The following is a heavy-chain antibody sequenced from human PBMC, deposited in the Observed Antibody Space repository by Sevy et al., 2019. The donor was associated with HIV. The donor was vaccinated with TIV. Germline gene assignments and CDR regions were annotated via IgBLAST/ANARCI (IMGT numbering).Heavy chain of an antibody. J-gene: IGHJ3*02. CDR2: IYSIGTT. Sequence: SETLSLTCTVSGDSMSSGTYYWNWIRQPVGKGLEWIGRIYSIGTTTYNPSLKSRVTISLHTSNNQFFLNLKSVTAADTAVYFCARDSSPVLMHDALDIWGHGTMVTVSS. D-gene: IGHD2-2*01. CDR1: GDSMSSGTYY. V-gene: IGHV4-61*02. CDR3: ARDSSPVLMHDALDI.